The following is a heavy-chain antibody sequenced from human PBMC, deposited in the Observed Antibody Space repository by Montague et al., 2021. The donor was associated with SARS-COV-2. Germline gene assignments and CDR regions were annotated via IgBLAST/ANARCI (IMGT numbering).Heavy chain of an antibody. CDR2: IYYSGST. J-gene: IGHJ4*02. V-gene: IGHV4-39*01. CDR3: ARHSKQWLVLGGGYYFDY. CDR1: GGSISSSSYD. D-gene: IGHD6-19*01. Sequence: SETLSLTCTVSGGSISSSSYDWGWIRQPPGKGLEWIGSIYYSGSTYYNPSLKSRVTISVDTSKNQFSLKLSSVTAADTTVYYCARHSKQWLVLGGGYYFDYWGQGTLVTVSS.